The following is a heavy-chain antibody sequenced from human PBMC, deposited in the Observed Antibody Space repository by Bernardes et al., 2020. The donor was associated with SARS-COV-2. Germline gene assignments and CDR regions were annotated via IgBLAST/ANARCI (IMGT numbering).Heavy chain of an antibody. Sequence: GESLKISCKGSGYSFTSYWIGWVRQMPGKGLEWMGIIYPGDSDTRYSPSFQGQVTISADKSISTAYLQWSSLKASDTAMYYCARQSMSSSWLGVRLLGEFDYWGQGTLVTVSS. CDR3: ARQSMSSSWLGVRLLGEFDY. CDR1: GYSFTSYW. D-gene: IGHD6-13*01. V-gene: IGHV5-51*01. J-gene: IGHJ4*02. CDR2: IYPGDSDT.